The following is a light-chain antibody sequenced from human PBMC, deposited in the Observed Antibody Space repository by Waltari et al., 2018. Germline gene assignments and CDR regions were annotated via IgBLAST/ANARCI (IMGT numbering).Light chain of an antibody. V-gene: IGKV1-33*01. Sequence: DIQMTQSPSSLSASIGDRVIITCQASQGIRKFLSLVPQIPGNAPKVLISDASNLETGVPSRFSGSGFGTYFTFTINSLHPEDIGTYYCQQYESLPLSFGGGTKVEVK. J-gene: IGKJ4*01. CDR1: QGIRKF. CDR2: DAS. CDR3: QQYESLPLS.